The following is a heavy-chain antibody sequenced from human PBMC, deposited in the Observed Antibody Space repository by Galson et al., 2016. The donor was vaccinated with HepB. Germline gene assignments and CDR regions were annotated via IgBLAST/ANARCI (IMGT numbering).Heavy chain of an antibody. CDR2: IYYTGTT. V-gene: IGHV4-39*01. Sequence: SETLSLTCTVSGDSISNSPNYYWGWIRQTPGKGLQWIASIYYTGTTYYSPSLKSRITISVDTSKNQLSLKLKSVTASDTAIYYGASTYSYDSSGLPFENYGGQGTLVTVSS. J-gene: IGHJ4*02. CDR3: ASTYSYDSSGLPFENY. CDR1: GDSISNSPNYY. D-gene: IGHD3-22*01.